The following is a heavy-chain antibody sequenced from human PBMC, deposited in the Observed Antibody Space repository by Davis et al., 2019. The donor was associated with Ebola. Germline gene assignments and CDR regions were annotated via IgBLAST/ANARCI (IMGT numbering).Heavy chain of an antibody. D-gene: IGHD3-10*01. CDR3: ARVRYYGSGSPIDY. CDR2: IYYSGST. CDR1: GGSISSYY. J-gene: IGHJ4*02. Sequence: MPGGSLRLSCTVSGGSISSYYWSWIRQPPGKGLEWIGSIYYSGSTNYNPSLKSRVTISVDTSKNQFSLKLSSVTAADTAVYYCARVRYYGSGSPIDYWGQGTLVTVSS. V-gene: IGHV4-59*01.